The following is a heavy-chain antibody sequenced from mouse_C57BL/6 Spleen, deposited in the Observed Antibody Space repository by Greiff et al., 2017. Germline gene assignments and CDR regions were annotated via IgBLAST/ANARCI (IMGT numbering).Heavy chain of an antibody. J-gene: IGHJ2*01. D-gene: IGHD1-1*01. CDR1: GFTFSSYA. CDR3: ARDRCTTSYFDY. CDR2: ISDGGSYT. V-gene: IGHV5-4*01. Sequence: EVKLVESGGGLVKPGGSLKLSCAASGFTFSSYAMSWVRQTPEKRLEWVATISDGGSYTYYPDNVKGRFTISRDNAKNNLYLQMSHLKSEDTAMYYCARDRCTTSYFDYWGQGTTLTVSS.